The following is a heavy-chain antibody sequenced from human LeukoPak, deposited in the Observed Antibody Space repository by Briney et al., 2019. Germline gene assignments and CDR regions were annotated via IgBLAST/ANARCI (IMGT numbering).Heavy chain of an antibody. Sequence: QAGNSLRLSCAASGFTFSSDGLQWVRQAPGKGLEWVASISHNAKNQYYATSVKGRITISRDDSRDTLYLQIHSLRPEDTAVYYCGRYRSPWGKTYLICNNWGQGTLVTVSS. V-gene: IGHV3-30*04. CDR2: ISHNAKNQ. J-gene: IGHJ4*02. D-gene: IGHD7-27*01. CDR1: GFTFSSDG. CDR3: GRYRSPWGKTYLICNN.